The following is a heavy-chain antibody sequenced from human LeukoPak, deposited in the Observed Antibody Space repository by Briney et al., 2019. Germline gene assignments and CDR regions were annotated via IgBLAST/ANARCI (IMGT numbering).Heavy chain of an antibody. D-gene: IGHD6-19*01. V-gene: IGHV3-23*01. CDR2: ISGSSGTT. CDR1: GFTFSSYA. Sequence: GGSLRLSCAASGFTFSSYAMSWVRQAPGKGLEWVSAISGSSGTTYYADSVKGRLTISRDNSKSTLYLQMNSLRAEDTAVYYCAKDSASGWSNFDYWGQGTLVTVSS. J-gene: IGHJ4*02. CDR3: AKDSASGWSNFDY.